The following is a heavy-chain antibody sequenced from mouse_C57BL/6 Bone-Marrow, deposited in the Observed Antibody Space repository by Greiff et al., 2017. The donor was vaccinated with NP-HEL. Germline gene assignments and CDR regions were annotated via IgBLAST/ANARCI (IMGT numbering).Heavy chain of an antibody. CDR1: GFSLTSYG. Sequence: VQLQQSGPGLVRPSQSLSITCTVSGFSLTSYGVHWVRQPPGQGLEWLGVIWRGGSTDNNHALMSRLSITKDNSKRQVFLKMNSLQEDDTAIYYCASDYVESYYAMDYWGQGTTVTVSS. V-gene: IGHV2-5*01. CDR2: IWRGGST. CDR3: ASDYVESYYAMDY. D-gene: IGHD2-4*01. J-gene: IGHJ4*01.